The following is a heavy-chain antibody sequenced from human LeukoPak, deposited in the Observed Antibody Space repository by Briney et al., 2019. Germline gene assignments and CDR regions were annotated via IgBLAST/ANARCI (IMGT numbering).Heavy chain of an antibody. D-gene: IGHD6-19*01. CDR1: GGTFSSYA. V-gene: IGHV1-69*13. J-gene: IGHJ4*02. Sequence: ASVKVSCKASGGTFSSYAISWVRQAPGQGLEWMGGIIPIFGTANYAQKFQGRVMITADESTSTAYMELSSLRSEDTAVYYCARGSSGWYSYYNYWGQGTLVTVSS. CDR2: IIPIFGTA. CDR3: ARGSSGWYSYYNY.